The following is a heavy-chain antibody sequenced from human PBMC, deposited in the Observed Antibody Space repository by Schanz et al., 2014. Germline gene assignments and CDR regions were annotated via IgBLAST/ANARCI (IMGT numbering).Heavy chain of an antibody. V-gene: IGHV3-48*01. D-gene: IGHD5-12*01. CDR1: EFSFSSFG. CDR2: ISSTSRAT. CDR3: AGAVATIRADSFDI. J-gene: IGHJ3*02. Sequence: EVQLVESGGGLVQPRGSLRLSCAASEFSFSSFGMNWVRQAPGKGLEWVSYISSTSRATYYADSVKGRFTISRDNAKNSLFLQMNSLRAEDTAVYYCAGAVATIRADSFDIWGQGTMVAVSS.